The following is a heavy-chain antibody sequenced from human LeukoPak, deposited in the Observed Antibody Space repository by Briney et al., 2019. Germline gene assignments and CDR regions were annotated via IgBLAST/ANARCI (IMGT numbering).Heavy chain of an antibody. V-gene: IGHV3-23*01. CDR2: ISGSGGST. D-gene: IGHD5-24*01. J-gene: IGHJ4*02. Sequence: PGGSLKLSCAAYGFTFSSYAMSWVRQAPGKGLEWVSAISGSGGSTYYADSVKGRFTISRDNSKNTLYLQMNSLRAEDTAVYYCAREGGRDGYNLGGDYWGQGTLVTVSS. CDR1: GFTFSSYA. CDR3: AREGGRDGYNLGGDY.